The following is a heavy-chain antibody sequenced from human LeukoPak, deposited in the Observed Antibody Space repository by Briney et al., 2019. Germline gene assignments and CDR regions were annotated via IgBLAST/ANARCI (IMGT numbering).Heavy chain of an antibody. V-gene: IGHV3-74*01. Sequence: GGSLRLSCAASGFSFSSYWMSWLRQAPGKGLVWVSRINSDGSSTSYADSVKGRFTISRDNAKNTLYLQMNSLRAEDTAVYYCAWAVGATDWYFDLWGRGTLVTVSS. D-gene: IGHD1-26*01. J-gene: IGHJ2*01. CDR2: INSDGSST. CDR3: AWAVGATDWYFDL. CDR1: GFSFSSYW.